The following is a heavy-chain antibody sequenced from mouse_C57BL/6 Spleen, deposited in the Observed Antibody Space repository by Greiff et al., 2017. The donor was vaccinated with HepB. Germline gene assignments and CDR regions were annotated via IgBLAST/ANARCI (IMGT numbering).Heavy chain of an antibody. CDR2: IWSGGST. CDR3: ARGGGNYRYFDV. V-gene: IGHV2-2*01. Sequence: VKLQESGPGLVQPSQSLSITCTVSGFSLTSYGIHWVSQSPGKGLEWLGVIWSGGSTDYNAAFISRLSISKDNSKSQVFFKMNSLQADDTAIYYCARGGGNYRYFDVWGTGTTVTVSS. CDR1: GFSLTSYG. D-gene: IGHD2-1*01. J-gene: IGHJ1*03.